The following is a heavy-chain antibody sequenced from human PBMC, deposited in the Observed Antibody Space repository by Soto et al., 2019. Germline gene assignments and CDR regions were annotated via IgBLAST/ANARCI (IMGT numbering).Heavy chain of an antibody. J-gene: IGHJ6*02. CDR3: ARDLGTMVRGLLVNYYGMDV. CDR1: GGSISSSNW. D-gene: IGHD3-10*01. Sequence: LSLTCAVSGGSISSSNWWSWVRQPPGKGLEWIGEIYHSGSTNYNPSLKSRVTISVDKSKNQFSLKLSSVTAADTAVYYCARDLGTMVRGLLVNYYGMDVWGQGTTVTVSS. V-gene: IGHV4-4*02. CDR2: IYHSGST.